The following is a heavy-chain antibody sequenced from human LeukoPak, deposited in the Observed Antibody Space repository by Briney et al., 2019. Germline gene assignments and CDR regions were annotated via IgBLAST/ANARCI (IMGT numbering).Heavy chain of an antibody. V-gene: IGHV1-69*06. D-gene: IGHD4-17*01. Sequence: SVKDSCKASGGTFSSYAISWVRQAPGQGLEWMGGIIPIFGTANYAQKFQGRVTITADKSTSTAYMELSSLSSEDTAVYYCARDLMGDYGDWNFDYWGQGTLVTVSS. CDR1: GGTFSSYA. J-gene: IGHJ4*02. CDR3: ARDLMGDYGDWNFDY. CDR2: IIPIFGTA.